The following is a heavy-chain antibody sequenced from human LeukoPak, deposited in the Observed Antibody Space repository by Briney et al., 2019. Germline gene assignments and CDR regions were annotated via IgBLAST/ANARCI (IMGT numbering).Heavy chain of an antibody. D-gene: IGHD2-15*01. CDR2: IGESDINT. V-gene: IGHV3-23*01. CDR1: GFIFSNYA. CDR3: AKSTRGWPPMRGFDP. Sequence: GGSLRLSCAASGFIFSNYAMHWVRQAPGKGLEWVSTIGESDINTFYADPVKGRFTISRDNSKNALFLQMNSLRAEDTAVYYCAKSTRGWPPMRGFDPWGQGTLVTVSS. J-gene: IGHJ5*02.